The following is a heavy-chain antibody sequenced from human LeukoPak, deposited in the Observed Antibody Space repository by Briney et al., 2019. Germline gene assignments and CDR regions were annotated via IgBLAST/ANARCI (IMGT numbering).Heavy chain of an antibody. CDR3: ARPLGSLKEYWWFDP. D-gene: IGHD2/OR15-2a*01. CDR2: INPKSGGT. Sequence: GASVKVSCKASGYTFTCYYMHWLRQAPGQGLEWMGWINPKSGGTNYAQYFQGRVTMTRDTSSTTVYMDLTRLRSDDTAVYFCARPLGSLKEYWWFDPWGQGTLVTVSS. CDR1: GYTFTCYY. V-gene: IGHV1-2*02. J-gene: IGHJ5*02.